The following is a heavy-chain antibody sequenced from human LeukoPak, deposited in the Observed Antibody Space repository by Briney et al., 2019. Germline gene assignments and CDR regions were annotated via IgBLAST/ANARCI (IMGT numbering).Heavy chain of an antibody. J-gene: IGHJ6*02. Sequence: GGSLRLSCAASGFTFSSYSMNWVRQAPGKGLEWVSYISSSGSTIYYADSVKGRFTISRDNAKNSLYLQMNSLRAEDTAVYYCARDDLGTSYFYHGMDVWGQGTTVTVSS. D-gene: IGHD3/OR15-3a*01. CDR2: ISSSGSTI. CDR1: GFTFSSYS. CDR3: ARDDLGTSYFYHGMDV. V-gene: IGHV3-48*01.